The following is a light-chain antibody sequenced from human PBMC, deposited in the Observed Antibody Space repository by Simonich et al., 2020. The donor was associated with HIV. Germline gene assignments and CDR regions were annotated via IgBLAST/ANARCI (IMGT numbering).Light chain of an antibody. CDR2: DTS. V-gene: IGKV3D-20*01. J-gene: IGKJ1*01. Sequence: EIVLTQAPGTLSLSPGDRATLSCRASESVNSKYLAWYQQKPGLEPRLLIYDTSSRATVIPDRFSGSGSGTDFTLSISRLEPEDFAVYYCQQYGSSAWTFGQGTKVEIK. CDR1: ESVNSKY. CDR3: QQYGSSAWT.